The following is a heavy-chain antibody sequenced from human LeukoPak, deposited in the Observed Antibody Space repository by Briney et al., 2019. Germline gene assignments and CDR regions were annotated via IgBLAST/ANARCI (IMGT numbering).Heavy chain of an antibody. CDR1: GYSFTSYW. CDR3: ARFRSGSFYTGFDY. D-gene: IGHD1-26*01. J-gene: IGHJ4*02. V-gene: IGHV5-51*01. Sequence: PAESLKISCKGSGYSFTSYWIGWVRQMPGKRLEWMGSIYPGDSDTRYSPSFQGQVTISAAKSISAAYLQWSSLTASDTAMYYCARFRSGSFYTGFDYWGQGTLVTVSS. CDR2: IYPGDSDT.